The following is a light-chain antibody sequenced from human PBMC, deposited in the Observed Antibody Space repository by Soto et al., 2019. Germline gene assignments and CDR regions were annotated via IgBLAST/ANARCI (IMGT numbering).Light chain of an antibody. CDR2: DAS. Sequence: DIQMTQSPSSLSASVGARVTITCQSSQDISNHLHWYQQKSGKAPKLLIYDASHLETVVPSRFSGSGSGADFTFTISSLQPDDIAKYYCQQYVHNITFGGGTKVEIK. V-gene: IGKV1-33*01. CDR1: QDISNH. J-gene: IGKJ4*01. CDR3: QQYVHNIT.